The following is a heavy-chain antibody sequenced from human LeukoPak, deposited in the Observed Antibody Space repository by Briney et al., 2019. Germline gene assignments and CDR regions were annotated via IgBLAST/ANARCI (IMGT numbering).Heavy chain of an antibody. CDR2: ISWNSGSI. J-gene: IGHJ4*02. V-gene: IGHV3-9*01. CDR3: AKPLLVGATGYFDY. D-gene: IGHD1-26*01. CDR1: GFTFDDYA. Sequence: GGSLRLSCAASGFTFDDYAMHWVRQAPGKGLEWVSGISWNSGSIGYADSVKGRFTISRDNSKNTLYLQMNSLRAEDTAVYYCAKPLLVGATGYFDYWGQGTLVTVSS.